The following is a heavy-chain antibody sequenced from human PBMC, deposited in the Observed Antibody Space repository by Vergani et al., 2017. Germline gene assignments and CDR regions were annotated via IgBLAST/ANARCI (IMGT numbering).Heavy chain of an antibody. CDR2: IVVGSGNT. CDR3: AKDLKDCSSTSCYPYNWFDP. V-gene: IGHV1-58*02. D-gene: IGHD2-2*01. Sequence: QMQLVQSGPEVKKPGTSVKVSCKASGFTFTSSAMQWVRQARGQRLEWIGWIVVGSGNTNYAQKFQERVTITRDMSTSTAYMELSSLRSEDTAVYYCAKDLKDCSSTSCYPYNWFDPWGQGTLVTVSS. CDR1: GFTFTSSA. J-gene: IGHJ5*02.